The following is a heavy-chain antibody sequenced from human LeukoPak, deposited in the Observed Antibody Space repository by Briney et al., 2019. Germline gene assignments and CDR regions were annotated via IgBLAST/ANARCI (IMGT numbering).Heavy chain of an antibody. CDR2: ISGSGGST. D-gene: IGHD2-15*01. Sequence: GGSLRLSCAASGFTFSSYAMSWVRQAPGKGLEWVSAISGSGGSTYYADSVKGRFTISRDNSKNTLHLQMNSLRAEDTAVYYCAKDPPYCSGGSCYYFDYWGQGTLVTVSS. CDR1: GFTFSSYA. J-gene: IGHJ4*02. CDR3: AKDPPYCSGGSCYYFDY. V-gene: IGHV3-23*01.